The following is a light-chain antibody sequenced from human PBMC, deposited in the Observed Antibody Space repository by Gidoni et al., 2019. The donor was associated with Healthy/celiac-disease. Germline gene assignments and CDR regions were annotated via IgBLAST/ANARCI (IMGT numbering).Light chain of an antibody. CDR3: QQRSNLPLT. CDR2: DAS. Sequence: EIVLTQSPATLSLSPGERATLSCRASQSVSSYLAWYQQKPGQAPRLLIYDASNRATGILARFSGSGSGTDFTLTISSLEPEDFAVYYCQQRSNLPLTFGGGTKVEIK. CDR1: QSVSSY. V-gene: IGKV3-11*01. J-gene: IGKJ4*01.